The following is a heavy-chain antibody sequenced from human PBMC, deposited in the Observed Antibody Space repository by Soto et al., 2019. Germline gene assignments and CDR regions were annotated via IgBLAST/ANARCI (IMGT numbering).Heavy chain of an antibody. D-gene: IGHD3-16*02. Sequence: EVQLVESGGGLVQPGGSLRLSCAASGFTFSSYWMHWVRQAPGKGLVWVSRINSDGSSTSYADSVKGRFTISRDNAKNTLYLQMNSLRAEDTAVYYCARADYYDYVWGSYRSDFDYWGQGTLVTVSS. J-gene: IGHJ4*02. V-gene: IGHV3-74*01. CDR1: GFTFSSYW. CDR3: ARADYYDYVWGSYRSDFDY. CDR2: INSDGSST.